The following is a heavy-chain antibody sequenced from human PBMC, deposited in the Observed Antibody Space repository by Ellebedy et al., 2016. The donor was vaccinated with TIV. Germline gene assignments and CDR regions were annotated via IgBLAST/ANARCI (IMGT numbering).Heavy chain of an antibody. Sequence: MPSETLSLTCTVSGDSIGNSYWNWIRQPPGKGLEWIGYIHNSGTTKFNPSLKSRVTISLHTSRKQFSLRLNSVTAADTAVYYCARDRVGNYLFDYWGQGTLVTVSS. CDR3: ARDRVGNYLFDY. CDR2: IHNSGTT. CDR1: GDSIGNSY. V-gene: IGHV4-59*01. D-gene: IGHD1-7*01. J-gene: IGHJ4*02.